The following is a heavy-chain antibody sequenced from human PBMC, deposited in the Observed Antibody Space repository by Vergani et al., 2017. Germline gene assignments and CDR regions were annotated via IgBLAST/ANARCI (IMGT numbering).Heavy chain of an antibody. CDR1: GFTFSSYG. D-gene: IGHD6-13*01. CDR2: IWYDGSNK. J-gene: IGHJ4*02. V-gene: IGHV3-33*01. Sequence: QVQLVESGGGVVQPGRSLRLSCAASGFTFSSYGMHWVRQAPGKGLEWVAVIWYDGSNKYYADSVKGRFTISRDNSKNTLYLQMNSLRAEDTAVYYCARAAGYSSSWYLVDYWGQGTLVTVSS. CDR3: ARAAGYSSSWYLVDY.